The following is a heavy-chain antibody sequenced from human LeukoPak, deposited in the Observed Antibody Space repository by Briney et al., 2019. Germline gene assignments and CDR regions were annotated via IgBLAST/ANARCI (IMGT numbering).Heavy chain of an antibody. J-gene: IGHJ4*02. CDR2: INHSGST. V-gene: IGHV4-34*01. CDR3: ASRWVLTGEPY. Sequence: SETLSLTCAVYGGSFSGYYWSWIRQPPGKGLEWIGEINHSGSTNYNPSLKSRVTISVDTSKNQFSLKVTSVTAADTAVYYCASRWVLTGEPYWGQGTLVSVSS. CDR1: GGSFSGYY. D-gene: IGHD7-27*01.